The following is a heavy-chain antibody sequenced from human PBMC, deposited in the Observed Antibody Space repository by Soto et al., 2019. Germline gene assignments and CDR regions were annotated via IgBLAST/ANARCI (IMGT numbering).Heavy chain of an antibody. D-gene: IGHD6-13*01. Sequence: QVQLVESGGGVVQPGRSLRLSCAASGFTFSSYAMHWVRQAPGKGLEWVAVISYDGSNKYYADSVKGRFTISRDNSKNTLYLQMNSLRAEDTAVYYCARDIALQHYYYYGMDVWGQGTTVTDSS. CDR3: ARDIALQHYYYYGMDV. CDR1: GFTFSSYA. J-gene: IGHJ6*02. V-gene: IGHV3-30-3*01. CDR2: ISYDGSNK.